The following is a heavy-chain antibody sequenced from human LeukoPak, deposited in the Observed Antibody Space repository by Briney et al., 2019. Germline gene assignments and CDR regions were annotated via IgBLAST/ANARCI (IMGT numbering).Heavy chain of an antibody. J-gene: IGHJ6*02. D-gene: IGHD3-10*01. CDR3: ARANCGGSSHFSGYGMDV. Sequence: GGSLRLSCAASGFSFTSYPLHWVRQAPGKGLEWVAVSSHDGKEKHYADSVRGRFIISRDESTNTLYLQINTLRDEDTAIYYCARANCGGSSHFSGYGMDVWGQGTTGTVSS. CDR1: GFSFTSYP. CDR2: SSHDGKEK. V-gene: IGHV3-30*04.